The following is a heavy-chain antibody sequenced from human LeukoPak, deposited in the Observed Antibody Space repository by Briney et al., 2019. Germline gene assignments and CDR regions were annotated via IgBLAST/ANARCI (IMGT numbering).Heavy chain of an antibody. J-gene: IGHJ6*01. CDR2: VSGSGDST. V-gene: IGHV3-23*01. CDR1: GFTFSGFA. CDR3: AKMKGHPLPKYYMDV. Sequence: GGSLRLSCAASGFTFSGFAMSWGRRTPGEGLEWGSGVSGSGDSTLYADSVKGRFTISRDNSKNTLYLEINSLRAEDTAIYYCAKMKGHPLPKYYMDVWGQGTTVTVSS. D-gene: IGHD1-26*01.